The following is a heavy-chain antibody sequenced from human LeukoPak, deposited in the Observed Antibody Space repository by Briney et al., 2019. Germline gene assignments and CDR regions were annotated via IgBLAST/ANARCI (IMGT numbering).Heavy chain of an antibody. CDR3: ARAMGGIQLWLDY. D-gene: IGHD5-18*01. CDR2: IWYDGSNK. Sequence: PGGSLRLSCAASGFTFSSYGMHWVRQAPGKGLEWVAVIWYDGSNKYYADSVKGRFTISRDNSKNTLYLQMNSLRAEDTAVYYCARAMGGIQLWLDYWGQGTLVTASS. V-gene: IGHV3-33*08. J-gene: IGHJ4*02. CDR1: GFTFSSYG.